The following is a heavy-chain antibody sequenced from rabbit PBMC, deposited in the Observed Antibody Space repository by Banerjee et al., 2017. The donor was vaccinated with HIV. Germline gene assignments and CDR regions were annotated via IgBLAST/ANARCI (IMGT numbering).Heavy chain of an antibody. CDR1: GFTLSTYW. J-gene: IGHJ3*01. CDR3: ARGYTGYSMIGRLDL. Sequence: QSLEESGGDLVKPGGSLTLTCTASGFTLSTYWMCWVRQAPGKGLEWIACIYNSDGRTGYASWVNGRFSISKTSSTTVTLQMTSLTVADTATYFCARGYTGYSMIGRLDLWGPGTLV. D-gene: IGHD7-1*01. CDR2: IYNSDGRT. V-gene: IGHV1S40*01.